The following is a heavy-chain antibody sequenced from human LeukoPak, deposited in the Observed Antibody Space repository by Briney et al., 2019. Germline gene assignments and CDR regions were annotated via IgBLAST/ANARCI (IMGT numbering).Heavy chain of an antibody. J-gene: IGHJ5*02. Sequence: SVKVSCKASGGTFSSYAISWVRQAPGQGLEWMGGIIPIFGTANYAQKFQGRVTITADESTSTAYLQWSSLKASDTAMYYCARLPGGYSSSWYNWFDPWGQGTLVTVSS. CDR2: IIPIFGTA. CDR1: GGTFSSYA. CDR3: ARLPGGYSSSWYNWFDP. V-gene: IGHV1-69*01. D-gene: IGHD6-13*01.